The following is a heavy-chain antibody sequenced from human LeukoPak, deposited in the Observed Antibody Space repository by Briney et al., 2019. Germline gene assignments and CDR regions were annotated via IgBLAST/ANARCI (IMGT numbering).Heavy chain of an antibody. CDR2: INPSNGYT. CDR1: GYTFTSYG. J-gene: IGHJ4*02. V-gene: IGHV1-46*01. Sequence: ASVKVSCKASGYTFTSYGISWVRQAPGQGLEWMGIINPSNGYTTYAQKFQGRVTMTRDTSTSTVYMELSSLRSEDTAVYYCARLAVAQTGLFDYWGRGTLVTVSS. CDR3: ARLAVAQTGLFDY. D-gene: IGHD6-19*01.